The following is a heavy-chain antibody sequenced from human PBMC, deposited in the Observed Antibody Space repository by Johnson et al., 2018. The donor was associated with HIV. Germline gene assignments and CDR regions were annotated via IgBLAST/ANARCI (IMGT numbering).Heavy chain of an antibody. CDR1: GVTFSDYY. V-gene: IGHV3-11*01. Sequence: QVQLVESGGGLVKPGGSLRLSCAASGVTFSDYYMSWIRQAPGKGLEWISYISSSGSTIYYADSVKGRFTISRDNAKNSLYLQMNSLRAEDTALYYCARDRGGPERNYDFWSGYYGGDAFDIWGQGTMVTVSS. J-gene: IGHJ3*02. D-gene: IGHD3-3*01. CDR2: ISSSGSTI. CDR3: ARDRGGPERNYDFWSGYYGGDAFDI.